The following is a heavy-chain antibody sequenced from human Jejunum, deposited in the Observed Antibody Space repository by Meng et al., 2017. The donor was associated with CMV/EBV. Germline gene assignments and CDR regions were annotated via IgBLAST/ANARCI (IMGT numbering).Heavy chain of an antibody. CDR3: ARGGRDVSGWTGSYFADH. D-gene: IGHD3/OR15-3a*01. J-gene: IGHJ4*02. CDR2: ISRLSSYS. V-gene: IGHV3-21*06. Sequence: MHWVRQAPGGGLEWVSCISRLSSYSYHADSVKGRFTISRDNAKNSLYLQMSSLRADDTAVYYCARGGRDVSGWTGSYFADHWGQGMLVTVSS.